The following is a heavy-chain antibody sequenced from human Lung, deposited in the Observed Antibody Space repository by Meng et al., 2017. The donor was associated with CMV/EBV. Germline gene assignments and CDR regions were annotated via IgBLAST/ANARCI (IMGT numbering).Heavy chain of an antibody. CDR2: VYHSGSS. V-gene: IGHV4-39*01. D-gene: IGHD2-15*01. J-gene: IGHJ3*02. CDR1: GGSITSICYY. Sequence: SETLSLXXSVSGGSITSICYYWGWIRQPPGKGLEWLGSVYHSGSSYNSRSLRSRVTVSVDTSKNKVSLNLRSETAADTAICFCARHFPKDSGEAFDIWGQGTXVNV. CDR3: ARHFPKDSGEAFDI.